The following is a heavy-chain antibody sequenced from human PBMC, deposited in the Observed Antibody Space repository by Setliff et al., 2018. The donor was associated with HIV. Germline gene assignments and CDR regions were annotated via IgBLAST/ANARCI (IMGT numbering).Heavy chain of an antibody. J-gene: IGHJ6*03. Sequence: SETLSLTCTVSGGFISTYYWTWIRQSPGKGLEWIGHVSYSGSTNYNPSLKSRVTISVDTSKNHFSLNLNSVTAADTAIYYCARRRPPPSGMYSSYYMDVWGKGTTVTVSS. V-gene: IGHV4-59*08. CDR2: VSYSGST. D-gene: IGHD1-26*01. CDR3: ARRRPPPSGMYSSYYMDV. CDR1: GGFISTYY.